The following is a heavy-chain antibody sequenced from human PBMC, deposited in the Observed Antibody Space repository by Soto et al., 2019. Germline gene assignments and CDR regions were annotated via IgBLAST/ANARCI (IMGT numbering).Heavy chain of an antibody. Sequence: QVQLVQSGAEVKKPGASVKVSCKASGNTFTTYDINWVRQATGQGLEWMGWMNPNSGNTGYAQKFQGRVTMTRDTSISTAYMELSRLRSEDTAVYYCATARKISGYALGEYWGQGTLLTVSS. V-gene: IGHV1-8*01. CDR2: MNPNSGNT. CDR1: GNTFTTYD. CDR3: ATARKISGYALGEY. J-gene: IGHJ4*02. D-gene: IGHD3-22*01.